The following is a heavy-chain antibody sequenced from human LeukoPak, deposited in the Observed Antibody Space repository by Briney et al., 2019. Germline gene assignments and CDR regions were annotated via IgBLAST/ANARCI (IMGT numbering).Heavy chain of an antibody. Sequence: GGSLRLSCAASGFTFSSYGMHWVRQAPGKGLVWVSRINTDGSSPTYAASVKGRFTISRDNAKNTLYLQMNSLTAEDTAVYYCARRLRFDAFDIWGQGTMVTVSS. CDR2: INTDGSSP. CDR1: GFTFSSYG. CDR3: ARRLRFDAFDI. D-gene: IGHD3-3*01. J-gene: IGHJ3*02. V-gene: IGHV3-74*01.